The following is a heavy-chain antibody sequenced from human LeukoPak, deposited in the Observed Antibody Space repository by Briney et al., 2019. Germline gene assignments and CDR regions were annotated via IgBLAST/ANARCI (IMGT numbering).Heavy chain of an antibody. D-gene: IGHD6-13*01. CDR1: GFTFSSYA. Sequence: PGGSLRLSCAASGFTFSSYAMSWVRQAPGKGLEWVSSISSSSSYIYYADSVKGRFTISRDNAKNSLYLQMNSLRAEDTAVYYCASGSSSWYPRYWGQGTLVTVSS. CDR3: ASGSSSWYPRY. CDR2: ISSSSSYI. V-gene: IGHV3-21*01. J-gene: IGHJ4*02.